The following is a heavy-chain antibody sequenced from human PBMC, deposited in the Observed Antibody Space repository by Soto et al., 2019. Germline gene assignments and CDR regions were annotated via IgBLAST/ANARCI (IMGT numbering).Heavy chain of an antibody. V-gene: IGHV4-59*13. Sequence: SETLSLTCAVSGAPFSGSYWSWIRQPPGKGLEWIGYAYYSGTTVYNPSLKSRVSISVDTSKKYVSLRLNSVTAADTAVYYCAGWSALTQYYFDSWGHGTLVTVSS. CDR2: AYYSGTT. J-gene: IGHJ4*01. D-gene: IGHD3-3*01. CDR1: GAPFSGSY. CDR3: AGWSALTQYYFDS.